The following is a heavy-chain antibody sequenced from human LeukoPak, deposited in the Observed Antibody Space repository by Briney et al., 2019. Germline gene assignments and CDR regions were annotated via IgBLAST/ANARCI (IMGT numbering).Heavy chain of an antibody. Sequence: SETLSLTCTVSGGSVSSGSYYWSWIRQPPGKGLEWIGYIYYSGSTNYNPSLKSRVTISVDTSKNQFSLKLSSVTAADTAVYYCARGSRVSTTVVTPASFWFDPWGQGTLVTVSS. CDR3: ARGSRVSTTVVTPASFWFDP. J-gene: IGHJ5*02. V-gene: IGHV4-61*01. D-gene: IGHD4-23*01. CDR1: GGSVSSGSYY. CDR2: IYYSGST.